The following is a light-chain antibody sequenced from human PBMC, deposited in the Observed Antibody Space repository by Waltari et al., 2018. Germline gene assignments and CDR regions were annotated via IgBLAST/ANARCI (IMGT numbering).Light chain of an antibody. Sequence: EIQMTQSPSSLSASSGASVTITCRASQGFSNYLAWYQQKPGKVPQLLIYDASTLQSGVPARVSGSGSGTDGTLSIISLEPEDVATYYCQKHNSAPWTFGRGTKVDIK. CDR1: QGFSNY. V-gene: IGKV1-27*01. J-gene: IGKJ1*01. CDR2: DAS. CDR3: QKHNSAPWT.